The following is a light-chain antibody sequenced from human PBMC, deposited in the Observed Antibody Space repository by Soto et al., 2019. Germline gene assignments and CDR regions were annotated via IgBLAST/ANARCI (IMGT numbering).Light chain of an antibody. J-gene: IGKJ5*01. CDR3: QQHGISHIT. V-gene: IGKV3-20*01. CDR2: SAS. CDR1: QNINDNF. Sequence: EDGLKQYPGTLSLSPGERATLSCRASQNINDNFLAWYQQNTGQAHRLLTFSASHRATGIPDRSSGSGSGTHFTLTINRLEPEDFAVYFCQQHGISHITFGPGHDWRL.